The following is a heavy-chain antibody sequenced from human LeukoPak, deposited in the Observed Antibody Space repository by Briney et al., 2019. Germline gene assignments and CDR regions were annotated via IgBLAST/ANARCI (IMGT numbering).Heavy chain of an antibody. CDR2: IYTSGST. Sequence: SETLSLTCTGSGGSISGYYWSWIRQPAGKGLEWIVHIYTSGSTNYNPSLKSRVTVSVDTSKSQFSLKLTSVTAADTAVYYCARGHEYFDILTGYKNYFDYWGQGTLVTVSS. V-gene: IGHV4-4*07. J-gene: IGHJ4*02. CDR3: ARGHEYFDILTGYKNYFDY. D-gene: IGHD3-9*01. CDR1: GGSISGYY.